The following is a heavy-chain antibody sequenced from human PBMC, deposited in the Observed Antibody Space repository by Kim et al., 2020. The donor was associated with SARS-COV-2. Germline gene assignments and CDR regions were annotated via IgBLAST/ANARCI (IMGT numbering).Heavy chain of an antibody. D-gene: IGHD3-10*01. J-gene: IGHJ4*02. CDR3: AKGVGMVRGVDHFDY. CDR2: IWYDGSNK. Sequence: GGSLRLSCAASGFTFSSYGMHWVRQAPGKGLEWVAVIWYDGSNKYYADSVKGRFTISRDNSKNTLYLQMNSLRAEDTAVYYCAKGVGMVRGVDHFDYWGQGTLVTVSS. CDR1: GFTFSSYG. V-gene: IGHV3-33*06.